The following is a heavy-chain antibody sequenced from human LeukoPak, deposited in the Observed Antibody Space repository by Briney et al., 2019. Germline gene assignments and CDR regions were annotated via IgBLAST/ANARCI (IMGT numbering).Heavy chain of an antibody. CDR1: GGSFSGYY. CDR3: ARGWYSNWFDP. J-gene: IGHJ5*02. D-gene: IGHD2-21*02. V-gene: IGHV4-34*01. Sequence: SETLSLTCAVYGGSFSGYYWSWIRQPPGKGLEWIGEINHSGSTNYNPSLKSRVTISVDTSKNQFSLKLSSVTAADTAVYYCARGWYSNWFDPWGQGTLVTVSS. CDR2: INHSGST.